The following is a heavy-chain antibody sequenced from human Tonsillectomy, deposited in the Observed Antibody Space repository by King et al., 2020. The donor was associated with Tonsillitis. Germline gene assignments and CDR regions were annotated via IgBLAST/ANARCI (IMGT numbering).Heavy chain of an antibody. J-gene: IGHJ5*02. CDR1: GGSFSGYY. CDR2: INHSGST. CDR3: ARRTPHYYGSGSFP. Sequence: VQLQQWGAGLLKPSETLSLTCAVYGGSFSGYYWSWIRQPPGKGLEWIGEINHSGSTNYNPSLKSRVTISVDTSKNQFSLKLSSVTAADTAVYYCARRTPHYYGSGSFPWGQGTLVTVSS. D-gene: IGHD3-10*01. V-gene: IGHV4-34*01.